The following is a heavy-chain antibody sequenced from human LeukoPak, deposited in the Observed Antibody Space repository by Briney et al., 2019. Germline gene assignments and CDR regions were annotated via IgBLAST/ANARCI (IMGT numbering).Heavy chain of an antibody. CDR1: GFTFSSYG. J-gene: IGHJ4*02. Sequence: GGSLRLSCVVSGFTFSSYGMHWVRQAPGKGLEWVAFIWYGGTNKDYADSVKGRFTISRDNSKNTLYLQMNSLRAEDTAVYYCGRDRGYGGYDPFDYWGQGTLVTVSS. CDR3: GRDRGYGGYDPFDY. D-gene: IGHD5-12*01. V-gene: IGHV3-33*01. CDR2: IWYGGTNK.